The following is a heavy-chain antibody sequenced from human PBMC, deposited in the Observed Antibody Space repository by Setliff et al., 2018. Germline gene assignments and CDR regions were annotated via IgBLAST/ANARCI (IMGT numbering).Heavy chain of an antibody. Sequence: ASVKVSCTAPGYTFTGYYMYWVRQAPGQGLEWMGRINPSSGATIYAQKFQGRVTMTSDTSISTAYMELGRLRSGDTAVYFCARDGGGDSDAFDIWGQGTMVTVSS. CDR2: INPSSGAT. J-gene: IGHJ3*02. CDR3: ARDGGGDSDAFDI. CDR1: GYTFTGYY. D-gene: IGHD3-16*01. V-gene: IGHV1-2*06.